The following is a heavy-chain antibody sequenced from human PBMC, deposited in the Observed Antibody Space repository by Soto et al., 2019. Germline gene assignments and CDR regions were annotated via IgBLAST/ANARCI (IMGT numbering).Heavy chain of an antibody. CDR3: ARDLGMIVVVTAIDY. CDR2: IWYDGSNK. V-gene: IGHV3-33*01. Sequence: GGSLRLSCAAAGFTFSSYGMHCVRQAPGKGLEWVAVIWYDGSNKYYADSVKGRFTISRDNSKNTLYLQMNSLRAEDTAVYYCARDLGMIVVVTAIDYWGQGT. D-gene: IGHD3-22*01. CDR1: GFTFSSYG. J-gene: IGHJ4*02.